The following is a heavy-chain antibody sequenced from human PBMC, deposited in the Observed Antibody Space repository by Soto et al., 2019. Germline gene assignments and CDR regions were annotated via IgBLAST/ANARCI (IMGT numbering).Heavy chain of an antibody. CDR3: ASRDSGWSPFDY. Sequence: GGSLRVSCAASGFTFVNYAMHWVRQAPGKGLEWVAVISYDGSNKSYGDSVKGRFTISRDNSKNTLYLQMNSLRDEDTAVYYCASRDSGWSPFDYWGQGTLVTVSS. CDR2: ISYDGSNK. D-gene: IGHD6-19*01. CDR1: GFTFVNYA. V-gene: IGHV3-30-3*01. J-gene: IGHJ4*02.